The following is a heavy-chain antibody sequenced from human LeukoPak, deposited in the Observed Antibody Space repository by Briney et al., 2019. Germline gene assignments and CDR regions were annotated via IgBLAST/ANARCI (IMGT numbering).Heavy chain of an antibody. CDR2: IYYSGST. CDR3: ARNTVADTRHYYGMDV. V-gene: IGHV4-59*08. Sequence: PSETLSLTCTVSGGSISSYYWSWIRQPPGKGLEWIGYIYYSGSTNYNPSLKSRVTISVDTSKNQFSLKLSSVTAADTAVYYCARNTVADTRHYYGMDVWGQGTTVTVSS. CDR1: GGSISSYY. J-gene: IGHJ6*02. D-gene: IGHD4-23*01.